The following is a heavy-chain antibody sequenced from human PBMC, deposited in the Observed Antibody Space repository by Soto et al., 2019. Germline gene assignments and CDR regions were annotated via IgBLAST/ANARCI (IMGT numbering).Heavy chain of an antibody. J-gene: IGHJ2*01. CDR2: IFDSGST. D-gene: IGHD2-8*01. V-gene: IGHV4-30-4*01. Sequence: QVQLQESGPGLVKPSETLSLTCTVSGGSISGGVHSWSWIRQPPGKGLEWIGHIFDSGSTYYNPSLKSRLTISVDTSKNQFSPGLSSVTAADTAVYYCAREIMPLTNDWYFDLWGRGTLVTVSS. CDR1: GGSISGGVHS. CDR3: AREIMPLTNDWYFDL.